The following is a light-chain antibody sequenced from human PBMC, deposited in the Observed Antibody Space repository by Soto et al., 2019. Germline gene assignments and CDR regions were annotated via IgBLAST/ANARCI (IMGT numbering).Light chain of an antibody. CDR3: HHRSNWPPEDT. Sequence: EVLLTQSPATLSFTPGESATLSCRASQPINTYLGWYQQKSGQSPRLLIYDASNRAADIPARFSASGFGTDFTLTLSSLTPEDFGTYYCHHRSNWPPEDTFGQGTKLEI. J-gene: IGKJ2*01. V-gene: IGKV3-11*01. CDR1: QPINTY. CDR2: DAS.